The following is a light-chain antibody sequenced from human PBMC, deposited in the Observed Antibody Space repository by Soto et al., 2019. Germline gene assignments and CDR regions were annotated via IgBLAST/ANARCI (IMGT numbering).Light chain of an antibody. Sequence: EIVLTQSPGTLSLSPGERATLSCRASQSVSSDSLAWYQHKLGQAPRLLIYGASTRATGIPDRFSGSGSGTDFTLTISRLEPEDFAVYYCQQYGSSPLTFGGGTKVDIK. CDR3: QQYGSSPLT. V-gene: IGKV3-20*01. CDR1: QSVSSDS. CDR2: GAS. J-gene: IGKJ4*01.